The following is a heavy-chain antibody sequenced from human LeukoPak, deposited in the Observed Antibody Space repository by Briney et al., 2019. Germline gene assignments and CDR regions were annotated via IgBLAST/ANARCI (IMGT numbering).Heavy chain of an antibody. D-gene: IGHD3-16*02. Sequence: ASVKVSCKASGYTFTSYGISWVRQAPGQGLEGMGWIIAYNGNTNYAQKLQGRVTMTTDTSTSTAYMELRSLRSDDTAVYYCARGISGAIATVHFDYWGQGTLVTVSS. CDR3: ARGISGAIATVHFDY. CDR1: GYTFTSYG. V-gene: IGHV1-18*01. J-gene: IGHJ4*02. CDR2: IIAYNGNT.